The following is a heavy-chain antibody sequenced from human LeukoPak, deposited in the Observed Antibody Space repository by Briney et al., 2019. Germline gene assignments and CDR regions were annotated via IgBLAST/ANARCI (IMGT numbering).Heavy chain of an antibody. CDR3: AKDVYPWGNRGWYSIGFDY. Sequence: QPGGSLRLSCAASGFTFSSYGMHWVRQAPGKGLEWVAFIRYDGSNKYYADSVKGRFTISRDNSKNTLYLQMNSLRAEDTAVYYCAKDVYPWGNRGWYSIGFDYWGQGTLVTVSS. CDR1: GFTFSSYG. D-gene: IGHD6-19*01. CDR2: IRYDGSNK. V-gene: IGHV3-30*02. J-gene: IGHJ4*02.